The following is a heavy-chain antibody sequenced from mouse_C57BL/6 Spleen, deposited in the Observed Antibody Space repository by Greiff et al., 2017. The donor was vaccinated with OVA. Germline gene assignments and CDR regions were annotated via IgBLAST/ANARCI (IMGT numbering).Heavy chain of an antibody. V-gene: IGHV5-17*01. D-gene: IGHD1-1*01. CDR1: GFTFSDYG. CDR2: ISSGSSTI. Sequence: EVMLVESGGGLVKPGGSLKLSCAASGFTFSDYGMHWVRQAPEKGLEWVAYISSGSSTIYYADPVKGPFTISRDNAKNTLFLQMTSLRSEDTAMSYCARLGYYGSDMDYWGQGTSVTVSS. CDR3: ARLGYYGSDMDY. J-gene: IGHJ4*01.